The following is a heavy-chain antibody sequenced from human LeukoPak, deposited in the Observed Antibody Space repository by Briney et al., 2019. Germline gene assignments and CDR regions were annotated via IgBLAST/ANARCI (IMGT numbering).Heavy chain of an antibody. CDR3: ARGSPWGYFDWLLSYYFDY. J-gene: IGHJ4*02. Sequence: SETLSLTCAVYGGSFSGYYWSWIRQPPGKGLEWIGEINHSGSTNYNPSLKSRVTISVDTSKNQFSLKLSSVTAADTAVYYCARGSPWGYFDWLLSYYFDYWGQGTPVTVSS. D-gene: IGHD3-9*01. CDR2: INHSGST. CDR1: GGSFSGYY. V-gene: IGHV4-34*01.